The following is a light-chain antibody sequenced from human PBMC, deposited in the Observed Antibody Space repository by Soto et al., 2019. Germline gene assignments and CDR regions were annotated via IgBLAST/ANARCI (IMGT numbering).Light chain of an antibody. Sequence: DIVMTQTPLSSPVTLRQPASISCRSSQSLLHRDGNTYLSWLQQRPGQPPRLLIYKSSNRLSGVPDRFSGREAGTDFTLKISRVEADDVGVYYCMQATQYPPYTCGQGTKLEIE. V-gene: IGKV2-24*01. CDR3: MQATQYPPYT. CDR1: QSLLHRDGNTY. J-gene: IGKJ2*01. CDR2: KSS.